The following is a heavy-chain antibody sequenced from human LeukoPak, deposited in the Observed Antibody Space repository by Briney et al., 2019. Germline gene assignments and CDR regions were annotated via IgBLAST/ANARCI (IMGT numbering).Heavy chain of an antibody. D-gene: IGHD3-22*01. CDR1: GFTFSSYS. J-gene: IGHJ4*02. CDR2: ISGSSSYI. Sequence: PGGSLRLSCAASGFTFSSYSMNWVRQAPGKGLEWVSSISGSSSYIYYADSVKGRFTISRDNAKNSLYLQMNSLRAEDTAVYYCASDLPDYYDSSGLWGDWGQGTLVTVSS. V-gene: IGHV3-21*01. CDR3: ASDLPDYYDSSGLWGD.